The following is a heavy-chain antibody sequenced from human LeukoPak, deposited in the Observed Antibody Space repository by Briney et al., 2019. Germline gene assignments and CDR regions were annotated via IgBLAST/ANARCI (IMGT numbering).Heavy chain of an antibody. V-gene: IGHV4-39*01. D-gene: IGHD3-22*01. J-gene: IGHJ5*02. CDR1: GGSISSSSYY. Sequence: SETLSLTCTVPGGSISSSSYYWGWIRQPPGKGLEWIGSIYYSGSTYYNPSLKSRVTISVDTSKNQFSLKLSSVTAADTAVYYCARHNSGSIVVVTGWFDPWGQGTLVTVSS. CDR3: ARHNSGSIVVVTGWFDP. CDR2: IYYSGST.